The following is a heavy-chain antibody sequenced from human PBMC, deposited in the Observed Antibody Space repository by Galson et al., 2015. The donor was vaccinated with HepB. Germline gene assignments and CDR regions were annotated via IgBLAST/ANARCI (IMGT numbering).Heavy chain of an antibody. Sequence: QSGAEMKKPGESLKISCQASGYSFSTHWIGWVRQVPGQGLEWLGIIYPGDSDTKYSPAFQGHVTISVDRSVTSAYLQWTSLKVSDTATYFCARQADIVAPFDCWGQGTLVTVSS. V-gene: IGHV5-51*01. CDR3: ARQADIVAPFDC. CDR1: GYSFSTHW. CDR2: IYPGDSDT. J-gene: IGHJ4*02. D-gene: IGHD2-21*01.